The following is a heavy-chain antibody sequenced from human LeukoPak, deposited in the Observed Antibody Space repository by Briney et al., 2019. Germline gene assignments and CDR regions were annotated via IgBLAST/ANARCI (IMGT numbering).Heavy chain of an antibody. V-gene: IGHV3-21*01. Sequence: GGSLRLSCAASGFTFSSYSMNWVRRAPGKGLEWVSSISSSSSYIYYADSVKGRFTISRDNAKNSLYLPMNSLRAEDTAVYYSARREGNRVAARPNYYYYYMDVWGKGTTVTVSS. CDR3: ARREGNRVAARPNYYYYYMDV. CDR2: ISSSSSYI. J-gene: IGHJ6*03. D-gene: IGHD6-6*01. CDR1: GFTFSSYS.